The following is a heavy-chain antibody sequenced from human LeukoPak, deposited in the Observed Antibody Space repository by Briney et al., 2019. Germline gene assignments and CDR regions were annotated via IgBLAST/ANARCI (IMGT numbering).Heavy chain of an antibody. CDR3: ARVKSWFDP. Sequence: SETLSLTCTVSGGSISSYYWSWIRQPPGKGLEWIGYIYYSGSTNYNPSLKSRVTISVDTSKNQFSLKLSSVTAADTAVYYCARVKSWFDPWGQGALVTVSS. V-gene: IGHV4-59*01. J-gene: IGHJ5*02. CDR1: GGSISSYY. CDR2: IYYSGST.